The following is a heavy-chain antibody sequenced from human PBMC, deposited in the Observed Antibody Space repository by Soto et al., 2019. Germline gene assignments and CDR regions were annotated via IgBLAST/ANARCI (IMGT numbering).Heavy chain of an antibody. V-gene: IGHV4-4*07. D-gene: IGHD1-26*01. CDR3: ARDVGGSEVPHWFDP. J-gene: IGHJ5*02. CDR2: VDASGNT. Sequence: QVQLQESGPGLVKASETLSLSCTVSGHSISADYWSWIRQPAGKRLEWIGRVDASGNTNYNPSLKSRVTMSVDTSKNQFFLKVRSVTAADTAMYFCARDVGGSEVPHWFDPWGQGALVTVSS. CDR1: GHSISADY.